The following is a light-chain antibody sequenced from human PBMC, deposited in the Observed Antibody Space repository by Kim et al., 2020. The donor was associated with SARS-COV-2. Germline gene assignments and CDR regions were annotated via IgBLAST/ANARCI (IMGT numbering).Light chain of an antibody. CDR3: QQYGSGRT. Sequence: LSPGESATVSCRASQSVTNSYLAWYQQKPGQAPRFLIYGASSRFTGIPDRFSGSGSGTDFTLIISRLEPEDFAVYYCQQYGSGRTFGQGTKVDIK. CDR2: GAS. J-gene: IGKJ1*01. V-gene: IGKV3-20*01. CDR1: QSVTNSY.